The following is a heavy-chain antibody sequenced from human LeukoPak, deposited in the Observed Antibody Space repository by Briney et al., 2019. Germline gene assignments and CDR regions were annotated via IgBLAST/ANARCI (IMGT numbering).Heavy chain of an antibody. CDR3: ARYYYDSSGYPEGFDY. Sequence: ASVKVSCKASGYTFTSYDINWVRQATGQGREWMGWMNPNSGNTGYAQKFQGRVTMTRNTSVSTAYMELSSLRSEDTAVYYCARYYYDSSGYPEGFDYWGQGTLVTVSS. CDR1: GYTFTSYD. V-gene: IGHV1-8*01. D-gene: IGHD3-22*01. CDR2: MNPNSGNT. J-gene: IGHJ4*02.